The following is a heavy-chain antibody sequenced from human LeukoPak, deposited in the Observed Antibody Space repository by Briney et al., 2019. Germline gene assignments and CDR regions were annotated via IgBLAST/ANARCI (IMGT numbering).Heavy chain of an antibody. D-gene: IGHD5-24*01. CDR2: ISSSGSNI. CDR3: ARDPVEISYDY. Sequence: PGGSLRLSCAASGFTFSDYYMSWIRQAPGKGLEWLSYISSSGSNIYYADSVRGRFTISRDNAKNSLYLQMISLRAEDTAVYYCARDPVEISYDYWGQGTLVTVSS. J-gene: IGHJ4*02. V-gene: IGHV3-11*04. CDR1: GFTFSDYY.